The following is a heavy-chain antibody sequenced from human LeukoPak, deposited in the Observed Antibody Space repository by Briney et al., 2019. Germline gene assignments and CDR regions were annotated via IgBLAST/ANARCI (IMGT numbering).Heavy chain of an antibody. CDR2: IKQDGGEK. V-gene: IGHV3-7*03. CDR3: TRDNPFGGH. D-gene: IGHD2-15*01. J-gene: IGHJ4*02. CDR1: GFTFSSYW. Sequence: GGSLRLSCAASGFTFSSYWMTWVRQAPGKGLEWVANIKQDGGEKYYVDFVKGRFTISRDNAKNSLHLQMNSLRAEDTAGYYCTRDNPFGGHWGQGTLVTVSS.